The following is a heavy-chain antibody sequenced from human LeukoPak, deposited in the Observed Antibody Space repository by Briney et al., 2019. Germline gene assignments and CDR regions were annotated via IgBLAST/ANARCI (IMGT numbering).Heavy chain of an antibody. CDR1: GYTFTGYY. V-gene: IGHV1-2*06. D-gene: IGHD1-26*01. J-gene: IGHJ4*02. CDR2: INPNSGGT. Sequence: GASVKVSCKASGYTFTGYYMHWVRQAPGQGLEWMGRINPNSGGTNYAQKFQGRVTITADTSTDTAYMELSSLRPEDTAVYYCATDPVLTGELLRYSDYWGQGTLVTVSS. CDR3: ATDPVLTGELLRYSDY.